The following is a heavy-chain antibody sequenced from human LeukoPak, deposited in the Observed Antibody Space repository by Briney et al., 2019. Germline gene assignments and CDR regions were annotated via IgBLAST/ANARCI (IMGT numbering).Heavy chain of an antibody. D-gene: IGHD6-19*01. V-gene: IGHV3-21*01. Sequence: GGSLRLSCAASGFTFSSYSMNWVRQAPGKGLEWVSSISSSSSSYIYYADSVKGRFTISRDNAKNSLYLQMNSLRAEDTAVYYCARDGGSSGSPDYWGQGTLVTVSS. J-gene: IGHJ4*02. CDR3: ARDGGSSGSPDY. CDR2: ISSSSSSYI. CDR1: GFTFSSYS.